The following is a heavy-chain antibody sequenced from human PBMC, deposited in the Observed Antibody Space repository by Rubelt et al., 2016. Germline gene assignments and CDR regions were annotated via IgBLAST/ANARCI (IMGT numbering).Heavy chain of an antibody. CDR3: CENAXSXXTSXXVXCLEXDF. V-gene: IGHV4-39*07. Sequence: QLQLQESGPGLVKPSETLSLTCTVSNGSFNSGYYYWGWIRQPPGKGLEWIGSMHFSGSMYYNPSLKSRVTTSIDTSKNQFSLKLSSVTAPTLFPLVSCENAXSXXTSXXVXCLEXDF. J-gene: IGHJ1*01. CDR1: NGSFNSGYYY. D-gene: IGHD2-2*01. CDR2: MHFSGSM.